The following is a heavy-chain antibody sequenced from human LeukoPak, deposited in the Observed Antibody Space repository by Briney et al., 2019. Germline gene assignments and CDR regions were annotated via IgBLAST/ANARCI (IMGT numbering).Heavy chain of an antibody. J-gene: IGHJ4*02. CDR1: GFTSGTYW. CDR2: IKQDGSEK. CDR3: ARDRGSSGWYQFDY. V-gene: IGHV3-7*01. Sequence: PGGSRRLSCAASGFTSGTYWMSWVRQAPGEGLEWVANIKQDGSEKYYVDSVRGRFTISRDNAKNSLYLQMNSLRAEDTAVYYCARDRGSSGWYQFDYWGQGTLVTVSS. D-gene: IGHD6-19*01.